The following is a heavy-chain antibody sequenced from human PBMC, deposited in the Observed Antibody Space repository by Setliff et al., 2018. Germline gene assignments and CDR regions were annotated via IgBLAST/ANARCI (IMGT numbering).Heavy chain of an antibody. J-gene: IGHJ5*02. D-gene: IGHD6-19*01. V-gene: IGHV5-51*01. CDR2: IFPADSDT. CDR1: GYTFTSYG. Sequence: GESLKISCQASGYTFTSYGIAWVRQMPGNGLEWMGIIFPADSDTRYSPSFQGQVTISVDKSIKTAYLHLSSLKASDTAMYYCARHRLGWFDPWGQGTLVTVSS. CDR3: ARHRLGWFDP.